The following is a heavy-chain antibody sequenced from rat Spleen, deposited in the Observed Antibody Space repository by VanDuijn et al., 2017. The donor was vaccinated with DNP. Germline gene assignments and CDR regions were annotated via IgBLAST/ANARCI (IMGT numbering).Heavy chain of an antibody. Sequence: EVQLVESGGGLVQPGRSLKLSCAASGFTFSDYNMAWVRQAPKKGLEWVATIIYDGSRTYYRDSVKGRFIISRDSAKSTLYLQMDSLRSEDTATYYCATFEGRDAWGQGTSVTVSS. CDR1: GFTFSDYN. V-gene: IGHV5S10*01. D-gene: IGHD1-11*01. CDR2: IIYDGSRT. CDR3: ATFEGRDA. J-gene: IGHJ4*01.